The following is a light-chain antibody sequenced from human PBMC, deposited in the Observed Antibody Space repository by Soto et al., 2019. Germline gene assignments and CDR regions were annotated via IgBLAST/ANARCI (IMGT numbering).Light chain of an antibody. CDR2: GVS. CDR1: QRVSSN. V-gene: IGKV3-15*01. CDR3: QQHNSWSRT. Sequence: LTQSPATLSVSPGERATLSCRASQRVSSNFSWYQQTPGRAPRLLIYGVSVRAAGSPARFSGSGSATEFSLPIISRHADDFAVYYCQQHNSWSRTFGEGTKVDIK. J-gene: IGKJ4*01.